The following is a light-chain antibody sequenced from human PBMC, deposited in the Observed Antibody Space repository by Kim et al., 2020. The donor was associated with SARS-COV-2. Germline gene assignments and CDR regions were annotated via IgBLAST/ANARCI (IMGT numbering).Light chain of an antibody. Sequence: SVSQGERATLSCRASQSISSNLAWYQQKPGQAPRLLIFGASTRATGIPARFSGSGSGTEFTLTFSSLQSEDSAVYYCQQYTNLPLTFGGGTKVEI. CDR2: GAS. CDR3: QQYTNLPLT. V-gene: IGKV3-15*01. CDR1: QSISSN. J-gene: IGKJ4*01.